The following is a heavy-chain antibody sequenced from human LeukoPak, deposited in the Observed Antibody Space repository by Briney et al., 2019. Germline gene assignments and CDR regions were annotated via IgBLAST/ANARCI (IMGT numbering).Heavy chain of an antibody. D-gene: IGHD2-21*02. V-gene: IGHV3-33*01. J-gene: IGHJ4*02. CDR1: GFTFSSYG. Sequence: GGSLRLSCAASGFTFSSYGIHWVRQTPGKGLEWVAVIWHDGRNKYYVDSVKGRFTISRDNSKNTVLLQMNSLRAEDTAIYYCARDWGSDEAIDYWGQGTLVTVSS. CDR2: IWHDGRNK. CDR3: ARDWGSDEAIDY.